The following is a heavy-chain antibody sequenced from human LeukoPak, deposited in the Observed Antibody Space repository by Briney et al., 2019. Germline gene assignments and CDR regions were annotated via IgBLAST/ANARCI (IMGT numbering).Heavy chain of an antibody. J-gene: IGHJ4*02. D-gene: IGHD4-11*01. Sequence: GGSLRLSCAASGFTFSSYEMNWVRQAPGKGLDWVSYISTSGSTIYYADSVKGRFTISRDNAKNSLYLQLNSLRAEDTAVYYCVRLYDDYTNGHFDSWGQGTLVTVSS. CDR2: ISTSGSTI. CDR3: VRLYDDYTNGHFDS. V-gene: IGHV3-48*03. CDR1: GFTFSSYE.